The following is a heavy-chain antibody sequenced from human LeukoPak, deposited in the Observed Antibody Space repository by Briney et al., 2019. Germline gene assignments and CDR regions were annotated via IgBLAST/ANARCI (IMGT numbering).Heavy chain of an antibody. Sequence: GGSLRLSCAASGFTFSSYSVSWVRQAAGKGLEWVSSISSGSTYIYYADSVKGRFTISRDNAKNSLYLHMNSLRAEDTAVYYCAREIYCTSTTCNWFDPWGQGTLVTVSS. CDR2: ISSGSTYI. D-gene: IGHD2-2*01. CDR3: AREIYCTSTTCNWFDP. CDR1: GFTFSSYS. J-gene: IGHJ5*02. V-gene: IGHV3-21*01.